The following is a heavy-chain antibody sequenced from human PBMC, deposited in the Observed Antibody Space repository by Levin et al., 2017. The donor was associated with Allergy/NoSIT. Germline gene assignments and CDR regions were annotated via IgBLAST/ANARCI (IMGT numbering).Heavy chain of an antibody. CDR2: ITSKGNSYSS. Sequence: SCAGSEFDFNDHYIDWVRQAPGKGLEWVGRITSKGNSYSSEYAASVRGRFTISRDDSENSVYLQMNSLKTEDTAVYSCADLGRSYGLDVWGQGTTVTVSS. V-gene: IGHV3-72*01. D-gene: IGHD1-26*01. CDR3: ADLGRSYGLDV. J-gene: IGHJ6*02. CDR1: EFDFNDHY.